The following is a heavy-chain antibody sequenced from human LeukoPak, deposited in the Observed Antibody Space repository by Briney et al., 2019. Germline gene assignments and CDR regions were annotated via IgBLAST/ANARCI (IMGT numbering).Heavy chain of an antibody. CDR2: IRYDGSNK. CDR3: AKDSTHSSGWYSFFDY. D-gene: IGHD6-19*01. J-gene: IGHJ4*02. CDR1: GFTFSSYG. V-gene: IGHV3-30*02. Sequence: GGSLRLSCAASGFTFSSYGMHWVRQAPGKGLEWVAFIRYDGSNKYYADSVKGRFTISRDNSKNTLYLQMNSLRAEDTAVYYCAKDSTHSSGWYSFFDYWGQGTLVTVSS.